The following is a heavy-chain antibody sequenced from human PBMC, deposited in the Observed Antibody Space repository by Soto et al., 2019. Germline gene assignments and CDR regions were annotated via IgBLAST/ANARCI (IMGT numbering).Heavy chain of an antibody. V-gene: IGHV4-34*01. CDR1: GGSFSGYY. D-gene: IGHD3-10*01. CDR2: INHSGST. CDR3: ARGSGITMVRGVITWFDP. Sequence: SETLSLTCAVHGGSFSGYYWSWIRQPPGKGLEWIGEINHSGSTNYNPSLKSRVTISVDTSKNQFSLKLSSVTAADTAVYYCARGSGITMVRGVITWFDPWGQGTLVTVS. J-gene: IGHJ5*02.